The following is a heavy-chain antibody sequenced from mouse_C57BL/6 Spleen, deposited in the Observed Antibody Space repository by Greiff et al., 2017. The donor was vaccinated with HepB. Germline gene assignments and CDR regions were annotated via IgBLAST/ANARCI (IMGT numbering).Heavy chain of an antibody. J-gene: IGHJ4*01. V-gene: IGHV1-53*01. Sequence: VQLQESGTELVKPGASVKLSCKASGYTFTSYWMHWVKQRPGQGLEWIGNINPSNGGTNYNEKFKSKATLTVDKSSSTAYMQLSSLTSEDSAVYYCARSGYSNYYYAMDYWGQGTSVTVSS. CDR1: GYTFTSYW. CDR3: ARSGYSNYYYAMDY. D-gene: IGHD2-5*01. CDR2: INPSNGGT.